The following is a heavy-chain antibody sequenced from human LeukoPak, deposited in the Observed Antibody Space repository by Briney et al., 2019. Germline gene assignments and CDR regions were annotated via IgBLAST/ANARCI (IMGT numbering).Heavy chain of an antibody. CDR2: IYHSGST. CDR1: GGSISSGSYY. CDR3: ARRSFYSSSSGFAY. V-gene: IGHV4-39*07. D-gene: IGHD6-6*01. Sequence: SETLSLTCTVSGGSISSGSYYWSWIRQPPGKGLEWVGSIYHSGSTYYNPSLRSRLIISVDTSKNQFSLRLSSVTASGTAVYYCARRSFYSSSSGFAYWGQGTLVTVSS. J-gene: IGHJ4*02.